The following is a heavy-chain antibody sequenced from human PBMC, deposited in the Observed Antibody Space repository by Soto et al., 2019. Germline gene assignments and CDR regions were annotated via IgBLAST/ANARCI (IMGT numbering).Heavy chain of an antibody. D-gene: IGHD6-19*01. Sequence: PGGSLRLSCAASGFTFDDYAMHWVRQVPGKGLVWVSRINSDGGSTSYADSVKGRFTISRDNAKNTLYLQMNSLRAEDTAVYYCARGKASSGWYPLFDYWGQGTLVTVSS. V-gene: IGHV3-74*01. J-gene: IGHJ4*02. CDR2: INSDGGST. CDR3: ARGKASSGWYPLFDY. CDR1: GFTFDDYA.